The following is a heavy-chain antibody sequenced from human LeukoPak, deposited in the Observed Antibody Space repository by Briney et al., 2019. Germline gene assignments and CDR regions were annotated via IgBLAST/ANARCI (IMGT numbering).Heavy chain of an antibody. CDR2: ISGSGTST. D-gene: IGHD3-22*01. J-gene: IGHJ4*02. V-gene: IGHV3-23*01. CDR1: GFTFSNYA. CDR3: ASRNYYDSSGYYYYYFDY. Sequence: GGSPRLSCAASGFTFSNYAMSWVRQAPGKGLEWVSGISGSGTSTYYADSVKGRFTISRDNSKNTLYLQMNSLRAEDTAVYYCASRNYYDSSGYYYYYFDYWGQGILVTVSS.